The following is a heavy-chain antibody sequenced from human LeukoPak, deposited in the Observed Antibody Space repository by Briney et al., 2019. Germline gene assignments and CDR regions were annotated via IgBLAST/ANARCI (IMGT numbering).Heavy chain of an antibody. J-gene: IGHJ4*02. D-gene: IGHD5-12*01. CDR1: GFTFSSYE. CDR2: INRSGTTI. V-gene: IGHV3-48*03. Sequence: PGGSLRLSCAASGFTFSSYEMNWVRQAPGKGLEWISYINRSGTTISYADSVKGRFTISRDNAKNSLYLQMNSLGAEDTAVYYCARRTGGYDCLDYWGQGTLVTVSS. CDR3: ARRTGGYDCLDY.